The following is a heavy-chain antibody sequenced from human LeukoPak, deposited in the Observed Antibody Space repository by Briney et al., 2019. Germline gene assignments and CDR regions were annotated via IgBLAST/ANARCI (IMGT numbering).Heavy chain of an antibody. J-gene: IGHJ4*02. V-gene: IGHV4-59*01. CDR1: DDSISSYY. D-gene: IGHD3-3*01. CDR2: IYYGGST. CDR3: ARTSGYWGY. Sequence: NPSETLSLTCAVSDDSISSYYWSWIRQPPGEGLEWIGYIYYGGSTYYNPSLKSRVTISEDTSKNQVSLKLSSVTAADTAVYYCARTSGYWGYWGQGTLVTVSS.